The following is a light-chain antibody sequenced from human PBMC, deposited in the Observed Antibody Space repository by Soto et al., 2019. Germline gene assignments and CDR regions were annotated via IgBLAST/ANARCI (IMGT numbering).Light chain of an antibody. CDR3: QLYGTSPPGVT. J-gene: IGKJ3*01. Sequence: EIGFTMSPVTLSLSPGERATLSCRASQSVSSGYLAWYQQKPGQAPRLLIYAASTRATDIPDRFSGSGSGTDFTLTISRLDPEDFAVYYCQLYGTSPPGVTFGPGTKVDI. CDR2: AAS. CDR1: QSVSSGY. V-gene: IGKV3-20*01.